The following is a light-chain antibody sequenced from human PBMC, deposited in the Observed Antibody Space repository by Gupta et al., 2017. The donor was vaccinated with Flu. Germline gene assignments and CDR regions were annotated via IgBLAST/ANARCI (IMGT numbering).Light chain of an antibody. CDR1: QSVLYSSNNKNY. J-gene: IGKJ1*01. CDR3: QQYYSTPWT. CDR2: WAS. V-gene: IGKV4-1*01. Sequence: TINCKSSQSVLYSSNNKNYLAWYQHKPGQPPKLLIYWASTRESGVPDRFNGSGSGTDFTLTISSLQAEDVAVYYCQQYYSTPWTFGQGTKVE.